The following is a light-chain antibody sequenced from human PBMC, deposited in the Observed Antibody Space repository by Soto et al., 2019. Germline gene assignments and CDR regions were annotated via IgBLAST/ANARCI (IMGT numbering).Light chain of an antibody. CDR1: SSDVGGYNL. V-gene: IGLV2-23*02. Sequence: QSALTQPASVSGSPGQSITISCTGTSSDVGGYNLVSWYQQRPGKAPKLVIYDVTKRPSGVSNRFSGSKSGDTASLTISGLQLEDEADYYCCSFAGAITLYVFGTGTKVTVL. CDR2: DVT. J-gene: IGLJ1*01. CDR3: CSFAGAITLYV.